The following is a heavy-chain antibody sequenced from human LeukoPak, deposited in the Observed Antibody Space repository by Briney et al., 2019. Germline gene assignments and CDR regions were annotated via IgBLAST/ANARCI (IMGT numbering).Heavy chain of an antibody. J-gene: IGHJ6*02. Sequence: PSETLSLTCAVYGGSFSGYYWSWIRQPPGKGLEWIGEINHSGSTNYNPSLKSRVTISVDTSKNQFSLKLSSVTAADTAVYYCASFDEGQLHKKHTYYYYGMDVWGQGTTVTVSS. CDR3: ASFDEGQLHKKHTYYYYGMDV. CDR2: INHSGST. D-gene: IGHD2-2*01. V-gene: IGHV4-34*01. CDR1: GGSFSGYY.